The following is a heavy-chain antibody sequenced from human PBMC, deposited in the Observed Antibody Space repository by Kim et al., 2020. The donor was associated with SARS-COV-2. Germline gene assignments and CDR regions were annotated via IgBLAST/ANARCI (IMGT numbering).Heavy chain of an antibody. J-gene: IGHJ3*02. D-gene: IGHD3-10*01. CDR2: IYSGGST. V-gene: IGHV3-53*01. CDR1: GFTVSSNY. CDR3: ARDFPYYYGSGDAFDI. Sequence: GGSLRLSCAASGFTVSSNYMSWVRQAPGKGLEWVSVIYSGGSTYYADSVKGRFTISRDNSKNTLYLQMNSLRAEDTAVYYCARDFPYYYGSGDAFDIWGQGTMVTVSS.